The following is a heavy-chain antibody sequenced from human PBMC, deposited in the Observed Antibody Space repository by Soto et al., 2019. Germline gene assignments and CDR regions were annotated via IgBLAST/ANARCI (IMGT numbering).Heavy chain of an antibody. CDR3: VKGKESGYRGAFDS. CDR2: VSGSGSSP. J-gene: IGHJ4*02. V-gene: IGHV3-23*01. D-gene: IGHD5-18*01. CDR1: GFNFGSYA. Sequence: EEQLLESGGGLVQPGGSLRLSCAATGFNFGSYAMGWVRQAPGKGLEWVAGVSGSGSSPYYADSVKGRLTISKDKSKNTLYLDLNTLSSEDTAVYFCVKGKESGYRGAFDSWGQGTMVTVSS.